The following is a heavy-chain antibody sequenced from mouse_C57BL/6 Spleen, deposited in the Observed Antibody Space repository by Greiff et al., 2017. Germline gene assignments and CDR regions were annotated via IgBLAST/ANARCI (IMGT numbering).Heavy chain of an antibody. CDR3: ARDGYWYFDV. J-gene: IGHJ1*03. CDR2: ISDGGSYT. Sequence: EVQLQESGGGLVKPGGSLKLSCAASGFTFSSYAMSWVRQTPEKRLEWVATISDGGSYTYYPDNVKGRFTISRDNAKNTLFLQMTSLRSEDTAMYYCARDGYWYFDVWGTGTTVTVSS. CDR1: GFTFSSYA. V-gene: IGHV5-4*01.